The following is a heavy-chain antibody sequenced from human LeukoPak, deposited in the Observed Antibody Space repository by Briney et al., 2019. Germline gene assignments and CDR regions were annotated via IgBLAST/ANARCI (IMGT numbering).Heavy chain of an antibody. J-gene: IGHJ4*02. CDR3: VIGVGWQPDY. V-gene: IGHV4-4*07. D-gene: IGHD2-15*01. CDR1: GGSISSYY. CDR2: IYTSGST. Sequence: SETLSLTCTVSGGSISSYYWSWIRQPAGKGLEWIGRIYTSGSTNYNPSLKSRVTMSVDTSKNQFSLQLRSETAADTAVYYCVIGVGWQPDYWGQGALVTVSS.